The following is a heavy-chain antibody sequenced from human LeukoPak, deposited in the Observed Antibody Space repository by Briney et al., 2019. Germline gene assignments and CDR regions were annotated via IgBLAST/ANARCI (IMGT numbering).Heavy chain of an antibody. J-gene: IGHJ4*02. D-gene: IGHD5-18*01. CDR3: VRDRRVDTESRVDY. Sequence: GGSLRLSCEASGFTFRSYSMNWVRQARGKALEGVXSISSSRSYIYYADSVKGRFTISRDNAKNSLYLQMNSLRADDTAVYYCVRDRRVDTESRVDYWGQGTLVTVSS. CDR1: GFTFRSYS. CDR2: ISSSRSYI. V-gene: IGHV3-21*01.